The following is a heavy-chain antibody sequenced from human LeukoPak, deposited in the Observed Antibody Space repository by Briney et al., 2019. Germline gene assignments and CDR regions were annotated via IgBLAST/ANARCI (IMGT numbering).Heavy chain of an antibody. D-gene: IGHD2-2*01. Sequence: PGRSLRLSCAASGFTFSSYAMHWVRQAPGKGLEWVAVISYDGSNKYYADSVKGRFTISRDNSKNTLYLQMNSLRAEDTAVYYCGSPCSTSCYEDTVVDVWGQRTTVTVSS. CDR2: ISYDGSNK. CDR1: GFTFSSYA. J-gene: IGHJ6*02. CDR3: GSPCSTSCYEDTVVDV. V-gene: IGHV3-30-3*01.